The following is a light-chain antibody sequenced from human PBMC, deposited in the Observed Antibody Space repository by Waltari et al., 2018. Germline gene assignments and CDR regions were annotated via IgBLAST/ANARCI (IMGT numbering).Light chain of an antibody. CDR1: QSGSSRY. CDR3: QQYGSSPWT. Sequence: DIVLTQSPGTLSVSPWERARLSWRASQSGSSRYLAWYQQKPGQAPRVLIHGASNRATGIPDRFSGSGSGTDFTLTISRLEPEDFAVYYCQQYGSSPWTFGQGTKVEIK. CDR2: GAS. J-gene: IGKJ1*01. V-gene: IGKV3-20*01.